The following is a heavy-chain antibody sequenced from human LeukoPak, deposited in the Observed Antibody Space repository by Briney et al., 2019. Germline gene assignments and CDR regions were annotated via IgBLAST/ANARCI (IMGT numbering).Heavy chain of an antibody. V-gene: IGHV1-8*02. CDR1: GYTFTSYD. Sequence: GTSGKVSCKASGYTFTSYDINWVRQATGQGLEWMGWMNPNSGNTNYAQKFQGRVTMTTDTSTSTAYMELRSLRSDDTAVYYCARENSSPFDYWGQGTLVTVSS. D-gene: IGHD6-13*01. CDR3: ARENSSPFDY. CDR2: MNPNSGNT. J-gene: IGHJ4*02.